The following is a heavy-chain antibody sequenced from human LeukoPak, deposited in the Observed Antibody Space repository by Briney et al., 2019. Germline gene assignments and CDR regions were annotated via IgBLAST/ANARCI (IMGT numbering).Heavy chain of an antibody. CDR2: IYYSWST. D-gene: IGHD6-13*01. Sequence: SETLSLTCTVSGGSISSYYWSWIRQPPGKGLEWIGYIYYSWSTNYTPSLKSRVTISVDTSKNQFSLKLSSVTAADTAVYYCARDPGSSWYRFDYWGQGTLVTVSS. V-gene: IGHV4-59*01. CDR1: GGSISSYY. J-gene: IGHJ4*02. CDR3: ARDPGSSWYRFDY.